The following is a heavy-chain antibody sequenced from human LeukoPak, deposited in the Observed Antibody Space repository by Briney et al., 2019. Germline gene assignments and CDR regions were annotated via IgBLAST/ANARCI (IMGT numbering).Heavy chain of an antibody. CDR1: GFTFSSYG. D-gene: IGHD6-19*01. V-gene: IGHV3-23*01. Sequence: PGGSLRLSCAASGFTFSSYGMSWVRQAPGKGLEWVSAISGSGGSTYYADSVKGRFTISRDNSKNTLYLQMNSLRAEDTAVYYCAKDGEQWQWLYRGYWFDPWGQGTLVTVSS. J-gene: IGHJ5*02. CDR2: ISGSGGST. CDR3: AKDGEQWQWLYRGYWFDP.